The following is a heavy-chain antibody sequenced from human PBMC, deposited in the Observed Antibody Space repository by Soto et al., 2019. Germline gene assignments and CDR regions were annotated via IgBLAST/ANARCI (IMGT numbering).Heavy chain of an antibody. CDR1: GYTFTSYA. CDR3: AALASGREYYFDY. J-gene: IGHJ4*02. D-gene: IGHD1-26*01. V-gene: IGHV1-3*01. Sequence: QVQLVQSGAEVKKPGASVKVSCKASGYTFTSYAMHWVRQAPGQRLEWMGWINAGNGNTKYSHKFQGRVTITRDTSASTAYMELSSLRSEDTAVYYCAALASGREYYFDYWGQGTLVTVSS. CDR2: INAGNGNT.